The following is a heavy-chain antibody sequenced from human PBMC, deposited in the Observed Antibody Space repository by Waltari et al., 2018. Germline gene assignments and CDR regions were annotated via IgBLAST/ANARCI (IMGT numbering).Heavy chain of an antibody. J-gene: IGHJ4*02. Sequence: EVQLVESGGTLVQPGGSLRLSCVGSGFTFSASAIHWVRQAHGKGLEWIGRIRSKANGFAPVYSASVTGRFIFSRDDSKNTAYAQMNSLRIEDTAVYYCAILKSSSGWYPLVSTNYYFDYWGQGTLVTVSS. CDR1: GFTFSASA. D-gene: IGHD6-19*01. CDR2: IRSKANGFAP. CDR3: AILKSSSGWYPLVSTNYYFDY. V-gene: IGHV3-73*02.